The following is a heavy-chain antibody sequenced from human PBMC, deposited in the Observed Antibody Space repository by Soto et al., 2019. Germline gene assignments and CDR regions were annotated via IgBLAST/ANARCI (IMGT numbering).Heavy chain of an antibody. Sequence: EVQLLESGGGLVQPGGSLRLSCAASGFTFSSYAMSWVRQAPGKGLEWVSAISGSGGSTYYADSVKGRFTISRDNSKNTLYLQMISLRAEDTAVYYCAKMGGELLTYWYFDLWGRGTLVTVSS. D-gene: IGHD1-26*01. CDR1: GFTFSSYA. J-gene: IGHJ2*01. CDR3: AKMGGELLTYWYFDL. CDR2: ISGSGGST. V-gene: IGHV3-23*01.